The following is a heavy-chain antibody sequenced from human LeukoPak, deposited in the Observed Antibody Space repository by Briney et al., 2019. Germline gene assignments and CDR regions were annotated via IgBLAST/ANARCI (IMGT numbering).Heavy chain of an antibody. V-gene: IGHV3-23*01. J-gene: IGHJ6*02. D-gene: IGHD2-2*01. CDR1: GFTFSNYD. CDR3: ARRPPCSSALCYGLDV. CDR2: ITASGDRT. Sequence: GGSLRLSCAASGFTFSNYDMIWVRQTPGKGLGWVSGITASGDRTAYADSVKGRFTISRDNSKDTLYLLMNSLSAEDTAIYYCARRPPCSSALCYGLDVWGQGTTVTVSS.